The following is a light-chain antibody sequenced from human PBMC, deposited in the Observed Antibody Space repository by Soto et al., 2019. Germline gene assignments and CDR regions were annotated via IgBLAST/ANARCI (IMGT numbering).Light chain of an antibody. J-gene: IGLJ1*01. V-gene: IGLV1-44*01. CDR2: SDD. Sequence: QSVLTQPPSASGTPGQGVTISCSGSISNIGSKTVKWYQQFPGTAPQLLIYSDDQRPSGVPDRFSGSKSANTATLTISRVEAGDEADYYCQVWYSSTDRYVFGSGTKVTVL. CDR1: ISNIGSKT. CDR3: QVWYSSTDRYV.